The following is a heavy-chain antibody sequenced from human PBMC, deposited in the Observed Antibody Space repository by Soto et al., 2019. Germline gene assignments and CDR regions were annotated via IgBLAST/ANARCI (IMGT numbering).Heavy chain of an antibody. D-gene: IGHD1-1*01. Sequence: SETLSLTCTVSGGSISSYYWSWIRQPPGKGLEWIGYIYYSGSTNYNPSLKSRVTISVDTSKNQFSLKLSSVTAADKAVYYCARGRNQRYNWFDPWGQGTLVTVSS. CDR1: GGSISSYY. V-gene: IGHV4-59*01. CDR3: ARGRNQRYNWFDP. J-gene: IGHJ5*02. CDR2: IYYSGST.